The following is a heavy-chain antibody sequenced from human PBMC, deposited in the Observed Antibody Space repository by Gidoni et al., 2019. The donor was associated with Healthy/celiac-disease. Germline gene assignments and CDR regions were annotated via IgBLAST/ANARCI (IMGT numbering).Heavy chain of an antibody. D-gene: IGHD6-19*01. CDR1: GFTFSSYW. Sequence: EVQLVESGGGLVQPGGSLRLSCAASGFTFSSYWMSWVSQAPGKGLELVANIKQDGSEKYYVDSVKGRFTISRDNAKNSLYLQMNSLRAEDTAVYYCARDRGIAVAGTTGPDYYYYGMDVWGQGTTVTVSS. CDR3: ARDRGIAVAGTTGPDYYYYGMDV. V-gene: IGHV3-7*03. J-gene: IGHJ6*02. CDR2: IKQDGSEK.